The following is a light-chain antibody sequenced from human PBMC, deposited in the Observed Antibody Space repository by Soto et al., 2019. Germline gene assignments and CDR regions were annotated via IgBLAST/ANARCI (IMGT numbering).Light chain of an antibody. CDR1: QSVSTN. CDR2: GAS. V-gene: IGKV3-15*01. CDR3: QQYNNWPALT. J-gene: IGKJ4*01. Sequence: EIVMTQSPATLSVSPGERATLSCRASQSVSTNLAWYQQKPGQAPRLLIYGASARATGIPATFSGSGSGKEFTLTLSSLQSEDFAIYYCQQYNNWPALTFGGGTKVEI.